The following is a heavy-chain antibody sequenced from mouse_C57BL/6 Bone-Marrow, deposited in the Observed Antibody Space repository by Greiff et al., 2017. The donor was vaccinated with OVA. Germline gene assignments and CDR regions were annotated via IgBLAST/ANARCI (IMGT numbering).Heavy chain of an antibody. CDR2: IRLKSDNYAT. V-gene: IGHV6-3*01. CDR1: GFTFSNYW. Sequence: EVKLVESGGGLVQPGGSMKLSCVASGFTFSNYWMNWVRQSPEKGLEWVAQIRLKSDNYATHYAESVKGRFTISRDDSKSSVYLQMNNLRAEDTGIYYCTRSNYEDYWGQGTTLTVSS. J-gene: IGHJ2*01. CDR3: TRSNYEDY. D-gene: IGHD2-5*01.